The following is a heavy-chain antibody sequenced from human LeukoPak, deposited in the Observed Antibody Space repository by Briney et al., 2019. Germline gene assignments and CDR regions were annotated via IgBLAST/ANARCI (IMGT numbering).Heavy chain of an antibody. CDR3: VKDRVDGSGSQFDS. D-gene: IGHD3-10*01. CDR1: GFTLSNHA. Sequence: PGGSLRLSCAASGFTLSNHAMIWVRQAPGKGLEWVSSISGSGAMTYYADSVKGRFTISRDNAMDRLYLKMNSLRADDTAVYYCVKDRVDGSGSQFDSWGQGSLVIVSS. V-gene: IGHV3-23*01. J-gene: IGHJ4*02. CDR2: ISGSGAMT.